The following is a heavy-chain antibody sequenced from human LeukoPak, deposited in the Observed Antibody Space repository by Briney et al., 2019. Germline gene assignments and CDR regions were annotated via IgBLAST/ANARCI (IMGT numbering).Heavy chain of an antibody. CDR2: IYHSGST. Sequence: SETLSLTCTVSGYSISSGYYWGWIRQLPGKGLEWIGSIYHSGSTYYNPSLKSRVTISVDTSKNQFSLKLSSVTAADTAVYYCARAHGSGREGWFDPWGQGTLVTVSS. J-gene: IGHJ5*02. CDR3: ARAHGSGREGWFDP. CDR1: GYSISSGYY. D-gene: IGHD3-10*01. V-gene: IGHV4-38-2*02.